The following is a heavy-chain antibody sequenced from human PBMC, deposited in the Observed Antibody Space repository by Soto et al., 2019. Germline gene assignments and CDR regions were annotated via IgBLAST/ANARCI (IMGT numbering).Heavy chain of an antibody. J-gene: IGHJ6*02. Sequence: RVSKDQGKGLEWVSGVSASGLNTDYADPVKGRFYISRDNSKNTVSLNMNSLRAEDTALYYCAEDMGIAVAGKPLYYYGMDVWGQGTTVT. D-gene: IGHD6-19*01. V-gene: IGHV3-23*01. CDR2: VSASGLNT. CDR3: AEDMGIAVAGKPLYYYGMDV.